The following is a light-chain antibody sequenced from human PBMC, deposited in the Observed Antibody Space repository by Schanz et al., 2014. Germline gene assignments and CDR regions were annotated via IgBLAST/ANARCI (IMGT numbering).Light chain of an antibody. CDR2: DAS. Sequence: EIVMTQSPATLSVSPGERATLSCRASQSVSSKLAWYQQKPGQAPRLLIYDASTRATGIPARFSGSGSGTEFTLTISSLQAEDVAVYYCQQYYGIPLTFGGGTKVEIK. J-gene: IGKJ4*01. V-gene: IGKV3-15*01. CDR1: QSVSSK. CDR3: QQYYGIPLT.